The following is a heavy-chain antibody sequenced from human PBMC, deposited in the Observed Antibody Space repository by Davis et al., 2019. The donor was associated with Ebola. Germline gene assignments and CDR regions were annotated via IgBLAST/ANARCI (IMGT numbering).Heavy chain of an antibody. CDR2: ISAYNGNT. V-gene: IGHV1-18*01. D-gene: IGHD3-16*01. CDR1: GYTFTSYG. J-gene: IGHJ4*02. CDR3: ARALGGMIAFGGAFFDY. Sequence: ASVKVSCKASGYTFTSYGISWVRQAPGQGLEWMGWISAYNGNTNYAQKLQGRVTMTTDTSTSTAYRELRSLRSDDTAVYYCARALGGMIAFGGAFFDYWGQGTLVTVSS.